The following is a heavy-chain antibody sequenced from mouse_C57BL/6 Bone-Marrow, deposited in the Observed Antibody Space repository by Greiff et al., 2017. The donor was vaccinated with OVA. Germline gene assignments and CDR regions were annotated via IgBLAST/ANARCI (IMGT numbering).Heavy chain of an antibody. Sequence: VKLMESGAELARPGASVKMSCKASGYTFTSYTMHWVKQRPGQGLEWIGYINPSSGYTKYNQKFKDKATLTADKSSSTAYMQLSSLTSEDSAVYYCARWMVGFAYWGQGTLVTVSA. J-gene: IGHJ3*01. D-gene: IGHD1-1*02. CDR2: INPSSGYT. V-gene: IGHV1-4*01. CDR3: ARWMVGFAY. CDR1: GYTFTSYT.